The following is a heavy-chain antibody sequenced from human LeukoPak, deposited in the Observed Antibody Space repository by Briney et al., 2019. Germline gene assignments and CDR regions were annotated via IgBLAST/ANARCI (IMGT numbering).Heavy chain of an antibody. Sequence: ASVKVSCKASGYTFSASSMHWVRQAPGQGLEWMGWINPDSGATNYAQKFQGRVIMTSDTSISTAYLELSRLRSDDTAVYYCAREGCFSTNCHVIGDDNWIDPWGQGTLVTVSS. J-gene: IGHJ5*02. D-gene: IGHD2-2*01. CDR1: GYTFSASS. CDR3: AREGCFSTNCHVIGDDNWIDP. V-gene: IGHV1-2*02. CDR2: INPDSGAT.